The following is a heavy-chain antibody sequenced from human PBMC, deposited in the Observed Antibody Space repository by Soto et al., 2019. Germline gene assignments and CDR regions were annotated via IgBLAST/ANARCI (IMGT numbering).Heavy chain of an antibody. J-gene: IGHJ4*02. V-gene: IGHV4-59*11. CDR3: ARYTGSYYSY. CDR1: GGPISGHY. CDR2: IHYTGST. D-gene: IGHD1-26*01. Sequence: SETLSLTCTVSGGPISGHYWSWVRQPLGKGLEWIGCIHYTGSTDYNPSLKSRVTISVDTSNNRFSLNLISVTAADTAVYYCARYTGSYYSYWGQGTLVTVSS.